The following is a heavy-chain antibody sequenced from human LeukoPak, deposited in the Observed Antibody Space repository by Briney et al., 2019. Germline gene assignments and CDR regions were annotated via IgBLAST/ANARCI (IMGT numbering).Heavy chain of an antibody. CDR1: GFTFSNYA. Sequence: GGSLRLSCAASGFTFSNYAMSWVRQAPGKGLEWVSGISGSGGSRFYTDSVKGRFTISRDNSKNTLYLQMNSLRAEDTAVYYCAKLREWELPDLFDYWGQGTLVTVSS. CDR2: ISGSGGSR. D-gene: IGHD1-26*01. V-gene: IGHV3-23*01. J-gene: IGHJ4*02. CDR3: AKLREWELPDLFDY.